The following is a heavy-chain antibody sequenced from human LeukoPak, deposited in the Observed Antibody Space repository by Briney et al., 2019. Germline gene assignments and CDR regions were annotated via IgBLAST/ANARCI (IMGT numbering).Heavy chain of an antibody. V-gene: IGHV3-30*02. CDR1: RITFRNFG. CDR3: ARDLVSAGTRYYDL. Sequence: GGSLRLSCAASRITFRNFGMHWVRQAPGMGLEWVAYILYDGSNTYYADSVKGRFTISRDNSKNTLSLQMNSLTGEDTAVYYCARDLVSAGTRYYDLWGRGTVVTVSS. D-gene: IGHD1-1*01. J-gene: IGHJ2*01. CDR2: ILYDGSNT.